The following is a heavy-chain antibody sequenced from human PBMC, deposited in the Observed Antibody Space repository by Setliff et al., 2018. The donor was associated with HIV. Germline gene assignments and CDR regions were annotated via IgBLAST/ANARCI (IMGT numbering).Heavy chain of an antibody. CDR1: DFTFSTYC. V-gene: IGHV3-21*01. Sequence: PGGSLRLSCAASDFTFSTYCMNWVRQAPGKGLEWISSISYRSSYIYYSDSVKGRFTISRNDAENSLFLQLNSLRDEDTAVYYCSRSQGIGNYYMDVWGTGTTVTVPS. D-gene: IGHD2-15*01. CDR3: SRSQGIGNYYMDV. J-gene: IGHJ6*03. CDR2: ISYRSSYI.